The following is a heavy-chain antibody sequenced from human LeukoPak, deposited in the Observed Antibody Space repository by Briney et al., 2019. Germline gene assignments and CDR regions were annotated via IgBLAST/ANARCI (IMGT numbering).Heavy chain of an antibody. Sequence: SETLSLTCTVSGGSISSYYWSRIRQPPGKGLEWIGYIYYSGSTNYNPSLKSRVTISVDTSKNQFSLKLSSVTAADTAVYYCARWFGELRNWFDPWGQGTLVTVSS. CDR3: ARWFGELRNWFDP. D-gene: IGHD3-10*01. CDR2: IYYSGST. CDR1: GGSISSYY. V-gene: IGHV4-59*01. J-gene: IGHJ5*02.